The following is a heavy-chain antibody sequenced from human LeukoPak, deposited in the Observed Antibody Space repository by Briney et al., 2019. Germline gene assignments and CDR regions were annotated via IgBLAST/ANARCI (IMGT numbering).Heavy chain of an antibody. CDR3: ARDRLYCSSTSCTNWFDP. D-gene: IGHD2-2*01. CDR2: IYTSGST. Sequence: SETLSLTCTVSGGSISSYYWSWIRQPAGKGLEWIGRIYTSGSTNYNPSLKSRVTMSVDTSKNQFSLKLSSVTAADTAVYYCARDRLYCSSTSCTNWFDPWGQGTLSPSPQ. J-gene: IGHJ5*02. CDR1: GGSISSYY. V-gene: IGHV4-4*07.